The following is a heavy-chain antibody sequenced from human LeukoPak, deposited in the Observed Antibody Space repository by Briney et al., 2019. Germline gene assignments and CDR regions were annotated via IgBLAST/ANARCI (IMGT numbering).Heavy chain of an antibody. CDR1: GGTFSSYA. D-gene: IGHD6-13*01. V-gene: IGHV1-69*06. CDR2: IIPIFGTA. Sequence: GSSVKVSCKASGGTFSSYAISWVRQASGQGLEWMGGIIPIFGTANYAQKFQGRVTITADKSTSTAYMELSSLRSEDTAVYYCARPYSSSWYRDGAQELDAFDIWGQGTMVTVSS. CDR3: ARPYSSSWYRDGAQELDAFDI. J-gene: IGHJ3*02.